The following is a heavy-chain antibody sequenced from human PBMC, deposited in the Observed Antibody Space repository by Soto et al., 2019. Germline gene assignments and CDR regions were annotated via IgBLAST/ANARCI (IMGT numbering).Heavy chain of an antibody. CDR2: IYHSGST. J-gene: IGHJ4*02. Sequence: QLHLLESGSRLVKPSQTLSLTCTVSGGSISSAGYSWSWIRQPPGKGLEYIGYIYHSGSTYYNPSLKRRVTVSVDRSKNQFSLKLSSVTAADTAVYYCARFFGGRGDYWGQGTLVTVSS. V-gene: IGHV4-30-2*01. CDR3: ARFFGGRGDY. D-gene: IGHD1-26*01. CDR1: GGSISSAGYS.